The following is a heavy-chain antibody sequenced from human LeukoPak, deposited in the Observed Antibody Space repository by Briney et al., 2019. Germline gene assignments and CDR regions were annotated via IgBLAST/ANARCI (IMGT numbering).Heavy chain of an antibody. CDR3: LRVRDYYMDV. V-gene: IGHV3-72*01. J-gene: IGHJ6*03. Sequence: PGGSLRLSCAASGFTLSDHYMEWVRQAPGKGLEWVGRSRNKANSYTTEYAASVKGRFTISRDDSKNSLYLQMSSLNTEDTAVYYCLRVRDYYMDVWGRGTTVTVSS. CDR1: GFTLSDHY. D-gene: IGHD3-10*01. CDR2: SRNKANSYTT.